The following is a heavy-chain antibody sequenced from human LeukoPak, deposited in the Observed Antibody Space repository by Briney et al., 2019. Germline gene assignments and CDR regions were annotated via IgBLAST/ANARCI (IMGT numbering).Heavy chain of an antibody. Sequence: ASVKVSCKASGYTFTGYYMHWVRQAPGQGLEWMGRINPNSGGTNYAQKFQGRVTMTRDTSISTAYMELSGLRSDDTAVYYCARGKDIVVVPAAPPDAFDIWGQGTMVTVSS. CDR2: INPNSGGT. J-gene: IGHJ3*02. V-gene: IGHV1-2*06. D-gene: IGHD2-2*01. CDR1: GYTFTGYY. CDR3: ARGKDIVVVPAAPPDAFDI.